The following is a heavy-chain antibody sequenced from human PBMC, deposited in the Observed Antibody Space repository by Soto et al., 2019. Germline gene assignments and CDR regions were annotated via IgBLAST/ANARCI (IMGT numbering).Heavy chain of an antibody. Sequence: QVQLVQSGAEVKKPGSSVKVSCKTSGGTFKHYAITWVRQAPGQGLEWMGGIIPIFDTPNYAQKFQGRVTRTAAESTSIAYMELRSLRYADTAVNSCARREGAAAGKRHDYYGMDVWGQGTTVTVSS. CDR3: ARREGAAAGKRHDYYGMDV. CDR1: GGTFKHYA. D-gene: IGHD6-13*01. CDR2: IIPIFDTP. J-gene: IGHJ6*02. V-gene: IGHV1-69*12.